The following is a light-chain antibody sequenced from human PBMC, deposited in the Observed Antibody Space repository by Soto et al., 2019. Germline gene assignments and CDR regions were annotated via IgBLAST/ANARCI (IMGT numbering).Light chain of an antibody. CDR2: NSD. CDR3: AAWDGSLNVVV. V-gene: IGLV1-44*01. Sequence: QSVLTQPPSASGTPGQRVTISCSGSSSNIGSNTVNWYHQIPGTAPKLLIYNSDQRPSGVPDRFSGSKSGTSASLAISGLQSEDEADYYCAAWDGSLNVVVFGGGTKLTVL. J-gene: IGLJ2*01. CDR1: SSNIGSNT.